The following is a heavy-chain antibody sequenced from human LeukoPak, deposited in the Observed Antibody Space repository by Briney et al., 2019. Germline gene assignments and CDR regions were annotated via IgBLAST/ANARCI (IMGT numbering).Heavy chain of an antibody. Sequence: AGGSLRLSCAASGFTVSSNYMSWVRQAPGKGLEWVSVIYSGGSTYYADSVKGRFTISRDNSKNTLYLQMNSLRAEDTAVYYCARDSMGVGANYEAFTDWGQGTLVTVSS. V-gene: IGHV3-66*01. D-gene: IGHD1-26*01. J-gene: IGHJ4*02. CDR3: ARDSMGVGANYEAFTD. CDR2: IYSGGST. CDR1: GFTVSSNY.